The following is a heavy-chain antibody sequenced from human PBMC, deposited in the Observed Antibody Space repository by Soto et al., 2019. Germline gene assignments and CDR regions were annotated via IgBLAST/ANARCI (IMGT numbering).Heavy chain of an antibody. D-gene: IGHD2-2*01. J-gene: IGHJ6*02. V-gene: IGHV4-31*01. CDR1: GGSVATDSYY. Sequence: QVQLQESGPGLVKPSQTLSLTCTVSGGSVATDSYYWSWIRQRPGEGLEAIGYIDYTGGTYYNPSLKSLLSISIDTSENQFSLKLSSVTAADTAVYHCARGGGHCSTSMCLGVPYYYGMDVWGQGTTVTVAS. CDR2: IDYTGGT. CDR3: ARGGGHCSTSMCLGVPYYYGMDV.